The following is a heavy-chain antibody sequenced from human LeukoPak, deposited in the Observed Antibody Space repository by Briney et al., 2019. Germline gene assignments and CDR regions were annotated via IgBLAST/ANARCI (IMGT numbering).Heavy chain of an antibody. Sequence: SVKVSCKASGGTFSSYAISWVRQAPGQGLEWMGGIIPIFGTANYAQKFQGRVTMTTDTSTSTAYMELRSLRSDDTAVYYCARDPGYYYMDVWGKGTTVTISS. CDR1: GGTFSSYA. CDR3: ARDPGYYYMDV. V-gene: IGHV1-69*05. CDR2: IIPIFGTA. J-gene: IGHJ6*03.